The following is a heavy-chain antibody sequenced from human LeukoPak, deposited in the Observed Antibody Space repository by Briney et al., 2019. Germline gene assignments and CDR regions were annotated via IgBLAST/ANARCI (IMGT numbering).Heavy chain of an antibody. CDR1: GFTFSSYA. Sequence: PGGSLRLSCAASGFTFSSYAMSWVRQAPGKGLEWVSAISGSGGSTHYADSVKGRFTISRDNSKNTLYLQMNSLRAEDTAVYYCATIKSDQWLYDYWGQGTLVTVSS. D-gene: IGHD6-19*01. J-gene: IGHJ4*02. CDR2: ISGSGGST. CDR3: ATIKSDQWLYDY. V-gene: IGHV3-23*01.